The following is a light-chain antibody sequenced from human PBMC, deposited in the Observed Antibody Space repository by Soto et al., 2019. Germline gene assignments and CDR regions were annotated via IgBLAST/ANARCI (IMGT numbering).Light chain of an antibody. J-gene: IGKJ1*01. CDR3: QQYSSSPVT. V-gene: IGKV3-20*01. CDR2: GAS. CDR1: QRLTSNY. Sequence: EIVLTQSPGTLSLSPGERATLSCRASQRLTSNYLAWYQQKPGQAPRLLIYGASSRATGIPDRFSGSGSGTDFTLNINRLEPEYFAVYSCQQYSSSPVTFGQGTKVEIK.